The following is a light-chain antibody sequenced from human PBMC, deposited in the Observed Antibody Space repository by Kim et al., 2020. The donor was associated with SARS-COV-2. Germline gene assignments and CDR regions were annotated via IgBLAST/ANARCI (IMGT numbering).Light chain of an antibody. CDR3: SSYAGSNNYV. V-gene: IGLV2-8*01. Sequence: QSALTQPPSASGSPGQSVTISCTGTSSDVGGFNCVSWYQQHPGRAPKLMIYAVSKRPSGVPDRFSGSKSGNAASLTVSGLQAEDEADYYCSSYAGSNNYVFGTGTKVTVL. CDR2: AVS. CDR1: SSDVGGFNC. J-gene: IGLJ1*01.